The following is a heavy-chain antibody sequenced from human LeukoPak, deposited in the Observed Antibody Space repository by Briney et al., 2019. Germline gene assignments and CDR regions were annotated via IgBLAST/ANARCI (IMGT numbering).Heavy chain of an antibody. CDR1: GYTFTSYD. CDR3: ARHSRPNWFDP. V-gene: IGHV1-8*01. Sequence: ASVKLSCKASGYTFTSYDIHWVRQATGQGLGWMGWMNPNSGNTGYAQKFQGRVTMTRNTSISTAYMELSSLRSEDTAVYYCARHSRPNWFDPWGQGTLVTVSS. J-gene: IGHJ5*02. CDR2: MNPNSGNT.